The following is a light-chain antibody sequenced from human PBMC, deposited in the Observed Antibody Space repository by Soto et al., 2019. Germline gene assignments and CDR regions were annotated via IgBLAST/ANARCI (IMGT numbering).Light chain of an antibody. V-gene: IGLV2-8*01. Sequence: QSVLTQPPSASGSPGQSVAISCTGTSSDVGGYNYVSWYQQHPGKAPKLMLYEVNKRPSGVPDRFSGSKSGNPASLTVSDLQAEEETDYYCSSHAGRSNVFGTGTKLTVL. CDR2: EVN. J-gene: IGLJ1*01. CDR3: SSHAGRSNV. CDR1: SSDVGGYNY.